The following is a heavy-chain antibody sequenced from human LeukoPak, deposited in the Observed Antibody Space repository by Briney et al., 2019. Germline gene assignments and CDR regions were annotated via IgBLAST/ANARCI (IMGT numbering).Heavy chain of an antibody. D-gene: IGHD3-16*01. CDR2: IKQDGSEK. V-gene: IGHV3-7*03. J-gene: IGHJ5*02. Sequence: GGSLRLSCAASGFTFSDYWMQWVRQAPGKGLEWVANIKQDGSEKYYVDSVKGRFTISRDNAKNSLYLQMNSLRAEDTAVYYCAKDAQPRSRWFDPWGQGTLVTVSS. CDR3: AKDAQPRSRWFDP. CDR1: GFTFSDYW.